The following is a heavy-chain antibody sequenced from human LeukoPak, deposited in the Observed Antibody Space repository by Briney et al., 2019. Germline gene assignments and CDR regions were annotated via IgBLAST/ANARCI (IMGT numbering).Heavy chain of an antibody. CDR1: GFTFSSYG. Sequence: GGSLRLSCAASGFTFSSYGMHWVRQAPGRGLEWVAFIRYDGSNKYYADSVKGRFTISRDNSKNTLYLQMNSLSTEDTAVYYCAKDRGSSGSYYTFDYWGQGTLVTVSS. D-gene: IGHD3-10*01. V-gene: IGHV3-30*02. CDR3: AKDRGSSGSYYTFDY. CDR2: IRYDGSNK. J-gene: IGHJ4*02.